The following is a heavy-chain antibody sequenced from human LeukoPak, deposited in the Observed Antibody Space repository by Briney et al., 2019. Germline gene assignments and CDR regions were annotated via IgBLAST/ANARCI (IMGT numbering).Heavy chain of an antibody. D-gene: IGHD2-2*01. V-gene: IGHV4-59*08. CDR1: GGSISSYY. J-gene: IGHJ6*02. CDR2: IYYSGST. CDR3: ARRPYDGMDV. Sequence: SETLSLTCTVSGGSISSYYWSWIRQPPGKGLEWIGYIYYSGSTNYNPSLKSRVTISVDTSKNQFSLKLSSVTAADTAVYHCARRPYDGMDVWGQGTTVTVSS.